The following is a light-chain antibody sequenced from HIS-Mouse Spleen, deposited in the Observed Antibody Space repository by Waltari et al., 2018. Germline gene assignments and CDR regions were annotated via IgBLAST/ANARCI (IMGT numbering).Light chain of an antibody. CDR2: QDS. CDR1: KVGDKY. J-gene: IGLJ2*01. Sequence: SYELTQPPPVSVSPGQPASITCSGDKVGDKYACWYQQKPGQSPVLVIYQDSKRPSGIPERFSGSNSGNTATLTISGTQAMDEADYYCQAWDSSTAVFGGGTKLTVL. CDR3: QAWDSSTAV. V-gene: IGLV3-1*01.